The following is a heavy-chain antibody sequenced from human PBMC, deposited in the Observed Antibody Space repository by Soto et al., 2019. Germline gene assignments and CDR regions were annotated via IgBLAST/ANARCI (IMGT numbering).Heavy chain of an antibody. V-gene: IGHV3-23*01. D-gene: IGHD3-3*01. CDR1: GFTFNNYA. Sequence: GGSLRLSCAASGFTFNNYAMSWVRQAPGKGLEWVSGISGSGSSTYYADSVYGRFTISRDNSINTLYLQMNSLRAEDTAVYYSAKEAEMSVGYGMDVWGQGTTVTVSS. CDR3: AKEAEMSVGYGMDV. CDR2: ISGSGSST. J-gene: IGHJ6*02.